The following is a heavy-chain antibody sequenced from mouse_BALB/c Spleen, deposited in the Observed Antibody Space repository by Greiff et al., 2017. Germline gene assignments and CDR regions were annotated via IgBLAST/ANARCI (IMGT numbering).Heavy chain of an antibody. CDR3: ASRMDY. V-gene: IGHV1-7*01. J-gene: IGHJ4*01. CDR1: GYTFTSYW. Sequence: VQLQQSGAELAKPGASVKMSCKASGYTFTSYWMRWVKQRPGQGLEWIGYINPSTGYTEYNQKFKDKATLTADKSSSTAYMQLSSLTSEDSAVYYCASRMDYWGQGTSVTVSS. CDR2: INPSTGYT.